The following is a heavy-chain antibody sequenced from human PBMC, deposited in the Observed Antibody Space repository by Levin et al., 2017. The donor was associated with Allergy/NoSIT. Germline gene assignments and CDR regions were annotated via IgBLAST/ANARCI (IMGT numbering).Heavy chain of an antibody. V-gene: IGHV1-8*01. CDR3: ARGPPNWGFDY. Sequence: ASVKVSCKASGYTFTSYDINWVRQATGQGREWMGWMSPSSGSTGFAQKFQGRVTMTRNTSISTAYMELSSLRSEDTAVYYCARGPPNWGFDYWGQGTLVTVSS. CDR1: GYTFTSYD. J-gene: IGHJ4*02. D-gene: IGHD7-27*01. CDR2: MSPSSGST.